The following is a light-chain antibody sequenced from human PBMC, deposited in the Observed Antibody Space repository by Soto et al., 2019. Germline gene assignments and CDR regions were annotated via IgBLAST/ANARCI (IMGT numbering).Light chain of an antibody. CDR1: QGIGSS. CDR3: QQANTSPIT. J-gene: IGKJ5*01. V-gene: IGKV1D-12*01. Sequence: DIQMTQSPSSVSASVGDRITITCRARQGIGSSLAWYQQKPGKAPKLLIYAASSLQSGVPSRFSGSGSGTDFTLTISSLQPDDFATYYCQQANTSPITFGQGTRLDIK. CDR2: AAS.